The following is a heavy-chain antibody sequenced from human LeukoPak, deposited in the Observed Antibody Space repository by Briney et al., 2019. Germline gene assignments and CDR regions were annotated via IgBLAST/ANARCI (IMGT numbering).Heavy chain of an antibody. V-gene: IGHV4-4*07. CDR1: GGSISSYY. Sequence: PSETLSLTCTVSGGSISSYYWSWIRQPAGKGLEWIGRIYTSGSTNYNPSLKSRVTMSVDTSKNQFSLKLSSVTAADTAVYYCARIPPPGFYSSGWLDFDYWGQGTLVTVPS. CDR3: ARIPPPGFYSSGWLDFDY. D-gene: IGHD6-19*01. J-gene: IGHJ4*02. CDR2: IYTSGST.